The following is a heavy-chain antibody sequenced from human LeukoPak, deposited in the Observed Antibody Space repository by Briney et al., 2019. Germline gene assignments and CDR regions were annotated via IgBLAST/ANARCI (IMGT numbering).Heavy chain of an antibody. CDR1: GFTFTDEY. J-gene: IGHJ4*02. Sequence: ASVKVSCKSSGFTFTDEYIHWVRQAPGQGLEWMGWINPYSGAINYAQKFQGRVTLTRDTSISTDYQELSRLTSRDTAVYYCARDPKSQLLLDYWGQGTLVTVSS. V-gene: IGHV1-2*02. CDR3: ARDPKSQLLLDY. CDR2: INPYSGAI. D-gene: IGHD2-2*01.